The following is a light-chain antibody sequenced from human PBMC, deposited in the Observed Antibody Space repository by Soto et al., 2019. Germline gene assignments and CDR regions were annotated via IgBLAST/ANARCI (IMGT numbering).Light chain of an antibody. J-gene: IGKJ1*01. CDR3: QSYIILST. Sequence: QSMFTVSASDSDRVTMACRASQSIRYWVAWYQHKPGKAPKLLIYDASTLESGVPTRFSGSGSGTEFTLTSSCLHPDDIATYYCQSYIILSTFAQVGKVDFK. V-gene: IGKV1-5*01. CDR2: DAS. CDR1: QSIRYW.